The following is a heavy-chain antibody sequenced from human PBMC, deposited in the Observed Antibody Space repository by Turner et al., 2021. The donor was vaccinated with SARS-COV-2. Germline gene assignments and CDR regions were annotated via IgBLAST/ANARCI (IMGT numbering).Heavy chain of an antibody. Sequence: QLQLQEAGPGPVKPSETLSPTCTVSGDPISSTTYYWGWIRQPPGKGRDWIGSSHSSGTAFYNPSLKSRFTISLDTSNNQFSLRLTSVTAADTAVYYCATTPNWVFTPYWGQGALVIVSS. D-gene: IGHD7-27*01. J-gene: IGHJ4*02. CDR3: ATTPNWVFTPY. CDR2: SHSSGTA. V-gene: IGHV4-39*01. CDR1: GDPISSTTYY.